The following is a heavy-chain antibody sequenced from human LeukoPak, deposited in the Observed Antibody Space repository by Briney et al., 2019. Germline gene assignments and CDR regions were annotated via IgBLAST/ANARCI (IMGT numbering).Heavy chain of an antibody. D-gene: IGHD4-17*01. V-gene: IGHV4-39*01. CDR1: GGSIRSSSYY. CDR2: IYYSGST. CDR3: ARGSDFGDY. J-gene: IGHJ4*02. Sequence: SETLSLTCTVSGGSIRSSSYYWGWIRQPPGKGLEWIGSIYYSGSTYYNASLKSRGTISVDTSKNQFSLKLNSVTAADTAVYYCARGSDFGDYWGQGTLVTVSS.